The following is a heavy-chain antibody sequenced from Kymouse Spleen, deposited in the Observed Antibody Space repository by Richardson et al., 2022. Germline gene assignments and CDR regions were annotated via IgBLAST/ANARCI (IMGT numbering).Heavy chain of an antibody. V-gene: IGHV4-61*01. CDR2: IYYSGST. Sequence: QVQLQESGPGLVKPSETLSLTCTVSGGSVSSGSYYWSWIRQPPGKGLEWIGYIYYSGSTNYNPSLKSRVTISVDTSKNQFSLKLSSVTAADTAVYYCARDTGNWNYGNYGMDVWGQGTTVTVSS. J-gene: IGHJ6*02. D-gene: IGHD1-7*01. CDR3: ARDTGNWNYGNYGMDV. CDR1: GGSVSSGSYY.